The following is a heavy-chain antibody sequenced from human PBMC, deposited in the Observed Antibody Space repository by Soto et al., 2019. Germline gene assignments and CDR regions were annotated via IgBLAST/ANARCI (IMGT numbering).Heavy chain of an antibody. CDR1: GFTFSSYA. Sequence: QVQLVESGGGVVQPGRSLRLSCAASGFTFSSYAMHWVRQAPGKGLEWVAVISYDGSNKYYADSVKGRFTISRDNSKNPLDLQKNRLKAEETAVYYCARAQRDGYNYGLFDYWGQGTLVTVSS. D-gene: IGHD5-12*01. CDR3: ARAQRDGYNYGLFDY. J-gene: IGHJ4*02. V-gene: IGHV3-30-3*01. CDR2: ISYDGSNK.